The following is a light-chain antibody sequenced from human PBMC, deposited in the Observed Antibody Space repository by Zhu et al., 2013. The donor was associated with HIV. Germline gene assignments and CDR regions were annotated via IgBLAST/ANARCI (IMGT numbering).Light chain of an antibody. Sequence: EIVMTQFPATLSVSPGETVTLSCRASQTVYSNLAWYQHRPGQAPRLLIYDASTRATGIPARFSASGSGTDFTLTISSLQSEDVAVYYCQQYNYWLSWTFGQGTKVEI. CDR1: QTVYSN. CDR2: DAS. J-gene: IGKJ1*01. CDR3: QQYNYWLSWT. V-gene: IGKV3-15*01.